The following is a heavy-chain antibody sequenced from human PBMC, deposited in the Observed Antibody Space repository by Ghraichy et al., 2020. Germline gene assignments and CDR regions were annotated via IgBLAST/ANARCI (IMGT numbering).Heavy chain of an antibody. CDR3: ARDDYGSNSNDF. V-gene: IGHV1-18*01. J-gene: IGHJ4*02. Sequence: ASVKVSCQASGSTFPNYGVTLVRQAPGQGLEWMGWINTYLENTNYAQKFQGRVSMTTVTSTTTAYLELRILRSDDTAVYYCARDDYGSNSNDFWGQGTLVTLSS. D-gene: IGHD4-23*01. CDR1: GSTFPNYG. CDR2: INTYLENT.